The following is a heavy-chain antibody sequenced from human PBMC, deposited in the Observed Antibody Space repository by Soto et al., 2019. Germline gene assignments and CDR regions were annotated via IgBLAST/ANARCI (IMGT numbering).Heavy chain of an antibody. CDR3: AREGAYYYDSSGPWAYSGMDV. Sequence: SETLSLTCAVSGGSISSSNWWSWVRQPPGKGLEWIGEIYHSGSTNYNPSLKSRVTISVDKSKNQFSLKLSSVTAADTAVYYCAREGAYYYDSSGPWAYSGMDVWGQGTTVTVSS. J-gene: IGHJ6*02. CDR2: IYHSGST. CDR1: GGSISSSNW. D-gene: IGHD3-22*01. V-gene: IGHV4-4*02.